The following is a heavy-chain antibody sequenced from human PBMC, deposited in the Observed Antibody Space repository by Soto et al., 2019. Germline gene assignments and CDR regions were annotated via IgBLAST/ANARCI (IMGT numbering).Heavy chain of an antibody. D-gene: IGHD6-13*01. CDR1: GFTFSSYG. J-gene: IGHJ4*02. V-gene: IGHV3-30*18. CDR3: AKCPAGTDYFDY. CDR2: ISYDGSNK. Sequence: GGSLRLSCAASGFTFSSYGMHWVRQAPGKGLEWVAVISYDGSNKYYADSVKGRFTISRDNSKNTLYLQMNSLRAEDTAVYYCAKCPAGTDYFDYWGQGTLVTVSS.